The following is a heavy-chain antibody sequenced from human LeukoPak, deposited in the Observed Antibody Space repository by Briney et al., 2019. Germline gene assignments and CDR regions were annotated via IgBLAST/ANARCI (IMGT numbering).Heavy chain of an antibody. V-gene: IGHV3-30*02. Sequence: PGGSLRLSCAASGFTFSAYGMHWVRQAPGKGLEWLAFVRYDGSNKYYADSVKGRFTISRDDAKNSLHLQMNGLRVEDTAVYYCARDWGGGSGAGIDCWGQGTLVTVSS. D-gene: IGHD3-10*01. CDR3: ARDWGGGSGAGIDC. CDR1: GFTFSAYG. CDR2: VRYDGSNK. J-gene: IGHJ4*02.